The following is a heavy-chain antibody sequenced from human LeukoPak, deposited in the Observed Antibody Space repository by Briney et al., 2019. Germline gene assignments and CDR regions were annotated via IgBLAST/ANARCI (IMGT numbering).Heavy chain of an antibody. J-gene: IGHJ4*02. V-gene: IGHV4-39*07. Sequence: SETLSLTCTVSGGSISSSSYCWGWIRQPPGKGLEWIGSVYYSGSTYYNPSLKSRVTISVDTSKNQFSLKLSSVTAADTAVYYCARDVDYFDYWGQGTLVTVSS. CDR3: ARDVDYFDY. CDR2: VYYSGST. D-gene: IGHD5-12*01. CDR1: GGSISSSSYC.